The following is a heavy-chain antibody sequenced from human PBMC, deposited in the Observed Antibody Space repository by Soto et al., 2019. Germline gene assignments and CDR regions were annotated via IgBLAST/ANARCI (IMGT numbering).Heavy chain of an antibody. Sequence: QEQLVQSGAEVKRPGASVRVSCKSFGYTFTTYDINWVRQVTGQRLEWMGWMNPNTGDTGYAQELHGRVTMTRNIAIDNAYMDLSSLKSDDTAVDYCARGLWGSGTTNTWGQGTLVTVSS. J-gene: IGHJ5*02. CDR3: ARGLWGSGTTNT. CDR2: MNPNTGDT. CDR1: GYTFTTYD. V-gene: IGHV1-8*01. D-gene: IGHD1-1*01.